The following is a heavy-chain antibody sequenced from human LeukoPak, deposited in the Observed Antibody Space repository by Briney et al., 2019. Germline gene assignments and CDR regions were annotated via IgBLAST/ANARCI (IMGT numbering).Heavy chain of an antibody. J-gene: IGHJ4*02. CDR3: ARDQSPKWGSGERYFDY. V-gene: IGHV3-33*01. CDR1: GFTFNTYG. CDR2: MRYDGRDI. D-gene: IGHD7-27*01. Sequence: PGRSLRLSCEASGFTFNTYGMHWVRQAPGKGLEWVAVMRYDGRDIYYADSVKGRFTISRDNSKNTLYLQMNSLRAEDTAVYYCARDQSPKWGSGERYFDYWGQGTLVTASS.